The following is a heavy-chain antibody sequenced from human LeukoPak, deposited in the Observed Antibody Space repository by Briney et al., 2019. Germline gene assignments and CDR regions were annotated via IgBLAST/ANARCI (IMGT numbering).Heavy chain of an antibody. CDR2: IYSGGST. Sequence: GGSLRLSCAASGFTVSSNYMSWVRQAPGKGLEWVSVIYSGGSTYYADSVKGRLTISRDNSKNTLYLQMNSLRAEDTAVYYCARASYTNDFWSGYYDLDYWGQGTLVTVSS. D-gene: IGHD3-3*01. V-gene: IGHV3-66*02. J-gene: IGHJ4*02. CDR3: ARASYTNDFWSGYYDLDY. CDR1: GFTVSSNY.